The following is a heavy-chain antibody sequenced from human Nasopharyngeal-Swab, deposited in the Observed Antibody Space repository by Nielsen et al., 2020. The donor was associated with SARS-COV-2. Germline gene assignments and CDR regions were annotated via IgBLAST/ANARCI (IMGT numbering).Heavy chain of an antibody. CDR1: GFTFSSYW. CDR3: ARVGYNWNSGYFQH. D-gene: IGHD1-7*01. J-gene: IGHJ1*01. Sequence: LSLTCAASGFTFSSYWMSWVRQAPGKGLEWVANIKQDGSEKYYVDSVKGRFTISRDNAKNSLYLQMNSLRAEDTAVFYCARVGYNWNSGYFQHWGQGTLVTVSS. CDR2: IKQDGSEK. V-gene: IGHV3-7*03.